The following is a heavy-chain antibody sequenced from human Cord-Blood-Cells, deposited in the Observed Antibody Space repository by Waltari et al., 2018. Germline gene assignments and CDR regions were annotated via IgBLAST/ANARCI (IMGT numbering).Heavy chain of an antibody. CDR3: ATYSASRGFNY. Sequence: QVQLVESGGGVVQPGDSLRLSCAASGFTFSTSGLHWVRQAPGKGLEWVAYIRSDGSNINYADSVKGRFTISRDNSKNTLYLQMNSLRAEDTAVYYCATYSASRGFNYWGQGTLVTVSS. CDR2: IRSDGSNI. V-gene: IGHV3-30*02. J-gene: IGHJ4*02. D-gene: IGHD6-13*01. CDR1: GFTFSTSG.